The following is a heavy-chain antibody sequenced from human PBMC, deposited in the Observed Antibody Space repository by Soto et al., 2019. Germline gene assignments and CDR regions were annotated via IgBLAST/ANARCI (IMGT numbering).Heavy chain of an antibody. CDR2: TIPVFNTA. V-gene: IGHV1-69*06. D-gene: IGHD3-10*01. Sequence: QVQLEQSGAEVKKPGSSVKISCKASRGTLSDHGVSWLRQAPGQGLEWVGGTIPVFNTANYAPKFHGRVTIAADKSMDIAFVEFGSLRSDDTAFYYLALGAYSSGIYDTGPSAFEIWGQWTLVIVSS. CDR1: RGTLSDHG. CDR3: ALGAYSSGIYDTGPSAFEI. J-gene: IGHJ3*02.